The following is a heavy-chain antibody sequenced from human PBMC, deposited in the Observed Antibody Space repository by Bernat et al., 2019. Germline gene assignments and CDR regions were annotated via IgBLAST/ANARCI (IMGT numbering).Heavy chain of an antibody. D-gene: IGHD6-6*01. CDR3: AMTSRSFNGPDY. CDR1: GYTFTGYY. J-gene: IGHJ4*02. CDR2: INPNSGGT. Sequence: QVQLVQSGAEVREPGASVKVSCKASGYTFTGYYIHWVRQAPGQGLESMGWINPNSGGTNFAQKFQGRVNMTRDTSISTAYMKLSRLRSDDTAVYYCAMTSRSFNGPDYWGQGTLVTVSS. V-gene: IGHV1-2*02.